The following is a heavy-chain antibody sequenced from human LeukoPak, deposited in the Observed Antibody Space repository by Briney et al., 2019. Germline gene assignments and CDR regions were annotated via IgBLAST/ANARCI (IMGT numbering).Heavy chain of an antibody. J-gene: IGHJ5*02. D-gene: IGHD6-19*01. CDR3: ASEGSGLYGVFPIWFDP. CDR2: INWNGGST. CDR1: GFTFDDYG. Sequence: GGSLRLSCAASGFTFDDYGLSWVRQAPGKGLEWVSTINWNGGSTGYADSVKGRFTISRDNAKNSLYLQMNSLRAEDTAVYYCASEGSGLYGVFPIWFDPWGQGTLVTVSS. V-gene: IGHV3-20*04.